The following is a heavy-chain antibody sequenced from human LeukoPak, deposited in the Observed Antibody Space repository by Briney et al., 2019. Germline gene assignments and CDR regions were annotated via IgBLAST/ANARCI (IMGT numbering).Heavy chain of an antibody. CDR2: IYTTGST. CDR1: SGSITGGNNY. Sequence: SETLSLTCTVSSGSITGGNNYWTWVRQPAGKGLEWVGHIYTTGSTTGRTNYSPSLKSRDTISIDTSTNQFSLRLTSVTAADTAIYFCARDRYGGYVNQAFDSWGQGTLVTVSS. J-gene: IGHJ4*02. CDR3: ARDRYGGYVNQAFDS. V-gene: IGHV4-61*09. D-gene: IGHD5-12*01.